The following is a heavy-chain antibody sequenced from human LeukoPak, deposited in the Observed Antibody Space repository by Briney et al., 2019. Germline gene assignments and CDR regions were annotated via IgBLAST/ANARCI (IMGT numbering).Heavy chain of an antibody. D-gene: IGHD5-12*01. CDR1: GGSFSGYY. CDR3: ARGLRGAFDI. CDR2: INHSGST. Sequence: SETLSLTCAVYGGSFSGYYWSWIRQPPGEGLEWIGEINHSGSTNYNPSLKSRVTISVDTSKNQFSLKLSSVTAADTAVYYCARGLRGAFDIWGQGTMVTVSS. V-gene: IGHV4-34*01. J-gene: IGHJ3*02.